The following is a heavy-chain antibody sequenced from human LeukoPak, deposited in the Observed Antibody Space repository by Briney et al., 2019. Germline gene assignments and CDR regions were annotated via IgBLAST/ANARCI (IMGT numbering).Heavy chain of an antibody. V-gene: IGHV3-7*04. CDR1: GFTFSTYW. J-gene: IGHJ4*02. CDR3: VRRISGSYYSD. Sequence: GGSLRLSCAASGFTFSTYWMSWVRQAPGKGLEGVANIKQDGSEKYYVDSVKGRFTISRDNAENSLYLQMNSLRVEDTALYYCVRRISGSYYSDWGQGTLVTVSS. D-gene: IGHD1-26*01. CDR2: IKQDGSEK.